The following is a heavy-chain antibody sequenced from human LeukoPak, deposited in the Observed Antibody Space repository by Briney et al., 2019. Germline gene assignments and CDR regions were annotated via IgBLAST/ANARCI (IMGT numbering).Heavy chain of an antibody. CDR2: ISSGSKYI. CDR3: ARALSYSYGSMDF. D-gene: IGHD5-18*01. CDR1: GFTFSSYS. V-gene: IGHV3-21*01. J-gene: IGHJ4*02. Sequence: GGSLRLSCADSGFTFSSYSMNWVRQAPGKGLEWVSSISSGSKYIYNSDSVKGRFTISRDNAKNSLYLQMNSLRVDDTAAYYCARALSYSYGSMDFWGQGTLVIVSS.